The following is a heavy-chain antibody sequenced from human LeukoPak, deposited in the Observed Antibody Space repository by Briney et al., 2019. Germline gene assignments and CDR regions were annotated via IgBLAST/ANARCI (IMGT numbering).Heavy chain of an antibody. V-gene: IGHV3-23*01. CDR2: ISGSGGST. Sequence: GGSLRLSCAASGFTFSSYAMSWVRQAPGKGLEWVSAISGSGGSTYYADSVKGRFTISRDNSKNTLYMQMNSQRAEDTAVYYCAKVYFDWLPHGHFDYWGQRTLVTDSS. D-gene: IGHD3-9*01. CDR1: GFTFSSYA. CDR3: AKVYFDWLPHGHFDY. J-gene: IGHJ4*02.